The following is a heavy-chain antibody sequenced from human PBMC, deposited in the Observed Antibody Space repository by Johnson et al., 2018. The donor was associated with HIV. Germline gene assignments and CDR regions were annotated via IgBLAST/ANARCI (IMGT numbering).Heavy chain of an antibody. CDR1: GFTFSSYA. D-gene: IGHD6-19*01. V-gene: IGHV3-64*01. CDR2: ISSNGGST. Sequence: VQLVESGGGVVQPGRSLRLSCAASGFTFSSYAMSWVRQAPGKGLEYVSAISSNGGSTYYANSVSGRFTISRDNSKNTLYLQMDSLRAEDTAVYYCAKDNTDSSGWFSLSGAFDIWGQGTMVTVSS. J-gene: IGHJ3*02. CDR3: AKDNTDSSGWFSLSGAFDI.